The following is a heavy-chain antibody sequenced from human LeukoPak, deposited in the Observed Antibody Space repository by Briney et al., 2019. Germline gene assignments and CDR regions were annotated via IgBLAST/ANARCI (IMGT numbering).Heavy chain of an antibody. CDR2: ISSSSSYI. Sequence: GGSLRLSCAASGFTFSSYSMNWVRQAPGKGLEWVSSISSSSSYIYYADSVKGRFTISRDNAKNSLYLQMNSLRAEDAAVYYCARHDSSGWYVVYWGQGTLVTVSS. D-gene: IGHD6-19*01. CDR3: ARHDSSGWYVVY. CDR1: GFTFSSYS. J-gene: IGHJ4*02. V-gene: IGHV3-21*01.